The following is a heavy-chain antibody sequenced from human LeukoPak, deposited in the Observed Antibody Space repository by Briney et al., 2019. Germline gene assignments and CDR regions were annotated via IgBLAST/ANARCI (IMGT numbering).Heavy chain of an antibody. CDR3: ARARMNAFDI. Sequence: GGSLRLSCAASGCTFSSYSMNWVRKAPGKGLEWVSSISSSSSYIYYADSVKGRFTISRDNAKNSLYLQMNSLRAEDTAVYYCARARMNAFDIWGQGTMVTVSS. CDR2: ISSSSSYI. D-gene: IGHD2/OR15-2a*01. CDR1: GCTFSSYS. V-gene: IGHV3-21*01. J-gene: IGHJ3*02.